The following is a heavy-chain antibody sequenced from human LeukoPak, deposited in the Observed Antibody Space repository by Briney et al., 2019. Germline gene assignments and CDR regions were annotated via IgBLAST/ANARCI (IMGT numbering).Heavy chain of an antibody. CDR2: IHSGGST. V-gene: IGHV3-53*01. Sequence: GGSLNLSCAASGFTVINNYMSWVRQAPGKGLEWVSVIHSGGSTYYADSVKGRFTISRDNSKNTLYLQMNSLRAEDTAVYYCALERDYYYYMDVWGKGTTVTVSS. J-gene: IGHJ6*03. CDR1: GFTVINNY. D-gene: IGHD6-25*01. CDR3: ALERDYYYYMDV.